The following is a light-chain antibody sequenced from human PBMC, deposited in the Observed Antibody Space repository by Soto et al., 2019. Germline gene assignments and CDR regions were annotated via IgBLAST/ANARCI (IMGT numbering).Light chain of an antibody. J-gene: IGKJ3*01. Sequence: EIQMTQSPSSLSASVGERVTLTCRASQSISSTLNWYQQKPGQAPKLLIYAASSLQSGVPSRFRGSGSGTEFTLTISSLQPEDFATYYCQPSYSTPRTFGPGTKVDIK. V-gene: IGKV1-39*01. CDR1: QSISST. CDR2: AAS. CDR3: QPSYSTPRT.